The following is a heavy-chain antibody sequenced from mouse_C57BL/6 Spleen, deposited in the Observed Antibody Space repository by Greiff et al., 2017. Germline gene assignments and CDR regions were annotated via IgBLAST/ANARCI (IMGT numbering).Heavy chain of an antibody. CDR1: GYTFTSYW. J-gene: IGHJ2*01. Sequence: QVQLQQPGAELVKPGASVKLSCKASGYTFTSYWMPWVKQRPGQGLEWIGEIDPSDSYTNYNQKFKGKATLTVDTSSSTAYMQLSSLTSEDSAVYYCARRGTTVVADYWGQGTTLTVSS. V-gene: IGHV1-50*01. CDR2: IDPSDSYT. CDR3: ARRGTTVVADY. D-gene: IGHD1-1*01.